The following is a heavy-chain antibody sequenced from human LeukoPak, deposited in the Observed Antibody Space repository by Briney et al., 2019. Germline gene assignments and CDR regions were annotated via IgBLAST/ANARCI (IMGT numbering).Heavy chain of an antibody. CDR3: ARHFGGSFSSAFDI. CDR2: INHSGST. J-gene: IGHJ3*02. V-gene: IGHV4-34*01. D-gene: IGHD1-26*01. Sequence: SETLSLTCAVYGGSFSGYYWSWIRQPPGKGLEWIGEINHSGSTNYNPSLKSRVTISVDTSKNQFSLKLSSVTAADTAVYYCARHFGGSFSSAFDIWGQGTMVTVSS. CDR1: GGSFSGYY.